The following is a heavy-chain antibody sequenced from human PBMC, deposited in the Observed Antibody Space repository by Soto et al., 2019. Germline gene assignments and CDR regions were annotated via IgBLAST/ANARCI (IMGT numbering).Heavy chain of an antibody. CDR1: GFTFSNYV. V-gene: IGHV3-23*01. CDR2: MTGGGSDT. D-gene: IGHD3-3*01. J-gene: IGHJ4*02. CDR3: AKGSRDSRPDYFDY. Sequence: EVQLLESGGSLVQPGGSLRLSCAASGFTFSNYVMSWVRQAPGKGLEWVSAMTGGGSDTYYADSVKGRFTISRDNSKNTMYLQMNSLRAEDTADYYCAKGSRDSRPDYFDYWGQGALVTVSS.